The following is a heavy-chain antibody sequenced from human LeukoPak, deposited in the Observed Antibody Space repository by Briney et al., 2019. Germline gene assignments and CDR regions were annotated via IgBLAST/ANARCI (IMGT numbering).Heavy chain of an antibody. CDR3: ARGPYYYDSSGSFESY. V-gene: IGHV4-34*01. D-gene: IGHD3-22*01. Sequence: RSSETLSLTCAVYGGSFSGYYWSWIRQPPGKGLEWIGEINHSGSTNYNPSLKSRVTISVDTSKNQFSLKLSSVTAADTAVYYCARGPYYYDSSGSFESYWGQGTLVTVSS. CDR1: GGSFSGYY. CDR2: INHSGST. J-gene: IGHJ4*02.